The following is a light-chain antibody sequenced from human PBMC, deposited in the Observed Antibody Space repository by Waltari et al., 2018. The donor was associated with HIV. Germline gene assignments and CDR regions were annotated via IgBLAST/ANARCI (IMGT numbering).Light chain of an antibody. Sequence: DIVMTQSPESLAVSLGERTTINCNSSQSLLYTSTNKRYLAWYQQKPGQPPKLLIYWASTRESGVPDRFSDSGSGTDFTLTISSLQAEDVAIYYCQQYYTTPYTFGQGTRLEIK. CDR3: QQYYTTPYT. CDR1: QSLLYTSTNKRY. V-gene: IGKV4-1*01. J-gene: IGKJ2*01. CDR2: WAS.